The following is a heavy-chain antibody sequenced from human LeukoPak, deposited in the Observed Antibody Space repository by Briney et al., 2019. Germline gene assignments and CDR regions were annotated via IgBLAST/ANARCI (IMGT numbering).Heavy chain of an antibody. J-gene: IGHJ4*02. V-gene: IGHV3-33*08. D-gene: IGHD6-13*01. CDR2: IWYDGSNK. CDR1: GFTFSSYG. Sequence: GGSLRLSCAASGFTFSSYGMHWVRQAPGKRLEWVAVIWYDGSNKYYADSVKGRFTISRDNSKNTLYLQMNSLRAEDTAVYYCARHLSSSWYGDFDYWGQGTLVTVSS. CDR3: ARHLSSSWYGDFDY.